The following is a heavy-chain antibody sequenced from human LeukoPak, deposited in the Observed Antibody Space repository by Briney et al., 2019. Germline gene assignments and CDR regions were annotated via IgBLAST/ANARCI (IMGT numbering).Heavy chain of an antibody. CDR3: ARKIAAAYDAFDI. J-gene: IGHJ3*02. Sequence: SVKVSCKASGGTFSSYAISWVRQAPGQGLEWMGGIIPIFGTANYAQKFQGRVTITADESTSTAYMELSSLRSEDTAVYYCARKIAAAYDAFDIWGQGTMVTVSS. D-gene: IGHD6-13*01. V-gene: IGHV1-69*01. CDR1: GGTFSSYA. CDR2: IIPIFGTA.